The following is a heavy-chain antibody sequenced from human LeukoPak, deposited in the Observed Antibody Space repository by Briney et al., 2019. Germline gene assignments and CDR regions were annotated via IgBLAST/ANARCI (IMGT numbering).Heavy chain of an antibody. V-gene: IGHV4-59*01. D-gene: IGHD6-19*01. CDR3: AREISGWYDY. CDR1: GGSISSYY. CDR2: IYYSGST. J-gene: IGHJ4*02. Sequence: SETPSLTCTVSGGSISSYYWSWIRQPPGKGLEWIGYIYYSGSTNYNPSLKSRVTISVDTSKNQFSLKLSSVTAADTAVYYCAREISGWYDYWGQGTLVTVSS.